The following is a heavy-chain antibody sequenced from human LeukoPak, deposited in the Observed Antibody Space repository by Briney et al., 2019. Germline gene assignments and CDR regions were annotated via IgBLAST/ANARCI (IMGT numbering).Heavy chain of an antibody. J-gene: IGHJ4*02. Sequence: PSETLSLTCTVSGGSISSYYWSWIRQPPGKGLEWIGYIYYSGSTNYNPSLKSRVTMSVDTSKNQFSLRLSSVTAADTAVYYCARDYSSGWYNYYFDYWGQGTLVTVSS. CDR2: IYYSGST. CDR1: GGSISSYY. D-gene: IGHD6-19*01. V-gene: IGHV4-59*12. CDR3: ARDYSSGWYNYYFDY.